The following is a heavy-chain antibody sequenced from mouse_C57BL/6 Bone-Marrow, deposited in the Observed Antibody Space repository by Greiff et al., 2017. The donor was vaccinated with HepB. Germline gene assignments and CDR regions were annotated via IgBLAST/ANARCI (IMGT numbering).Heavy chain of an antibody. V-gene: IGHV1-15*01. CDR2: IDPETGGT. Sequence: QVQLQQSGAELVRPGASVTLSCKASGYTFTDYEMHWVKQTPVHGLEWIGAIDPETGGTAYNQKFKGKAILTADKSSSTAYMELRSLTSEDSAVYYGTRRFHYYGSSPYYFDYWGQGTTLTVSS. J-gene: IGHJ2*01. CDR1: GYTFTDYE. D-gene: IGHD1-1*01. CDR3: TRRFHYYGSSPYYFDY.